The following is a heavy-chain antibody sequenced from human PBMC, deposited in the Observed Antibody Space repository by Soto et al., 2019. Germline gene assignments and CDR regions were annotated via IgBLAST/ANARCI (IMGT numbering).Heavy chain of an antibody. CDR2: IYHSGST. CDR3: ARVRAAYEMDV. CDR1: SGSISSSNW. D-gene: IGHD6-13*01. J-gene: IGHJ6*04. V-gene: IGHV4-4*02. Sequence: PSETLSLTCAVSSGSISSSNWWSWVRQPPGKGLEWIGEIYHSGSTTYDPSLKSRFTILLDKSKNQFFLKLRSLTAADSAVYYCARVRAAYEMDVWGKGTTVTVAS.